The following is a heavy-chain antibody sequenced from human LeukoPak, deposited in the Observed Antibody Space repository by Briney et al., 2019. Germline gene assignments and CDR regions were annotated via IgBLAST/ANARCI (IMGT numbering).Heavy chain of an antibody. D-gene: IGHD1-26*01. J-gene: IGHJ4*02. CDR3: AKGGKWDVTPFDY. V-gene: IGHV3-23*01. Sequence: GGSLGLSCAASGFTFTSYSMNWVRQAPGKGLEWVSTISGGGGSTYYADSVKGRFTISRDNSKNTLYLQVNSLRAEDAAVYYCAKGGKWDVTPFDYWGQGTLVTVSS. CDR1: GFTFTSYS. CDR2: ISGGGGST.